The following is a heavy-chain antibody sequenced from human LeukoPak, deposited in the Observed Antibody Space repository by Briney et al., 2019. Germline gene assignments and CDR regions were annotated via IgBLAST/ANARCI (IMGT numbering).Heavy chain of an antibody. V-gene: IGHV3-30-3*01. J-gene: IGHJ5*02. CDR3: ARDQDYGDYWFDP. CDR2: ISYDGSNK. D-gene: IGHD4-17*01. Sequence: PGRSLRLSCAASGFTFSSYAMHWVRQAPGKGLEWVAVISYDGSNKYYADSVKGRFTISRDNSKNTLYLQMNSLRAEDTAVYYCARDQDYGDYWFDPWGQGTLVTVSS. CDR1: GFTFSSYA.